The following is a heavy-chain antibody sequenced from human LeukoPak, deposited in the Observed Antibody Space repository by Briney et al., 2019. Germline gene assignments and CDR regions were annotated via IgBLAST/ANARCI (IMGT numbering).Heavy chain of an antibody. CDR1: GGAFSGYY. D-gene: IGHD3-10*01. Sequence: SETLSLTCAVYGGAFSGYYWSWIRQPPGKGLEWIGGINHSGSTNYNPYLKSRVTISVDTSKNKFSLKLSYVTAAHTAVYYCASRRPRAYYGSGEDYWGQGTLVTVSS. J-gene: IGHJ4*02. V-gene: IGHV4-34*01. CDR2: INHSGST. CDR3: ASRRPRAYYGSGEDY.